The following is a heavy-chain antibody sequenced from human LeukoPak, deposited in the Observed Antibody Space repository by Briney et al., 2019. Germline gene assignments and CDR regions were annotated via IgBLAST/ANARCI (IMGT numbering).Heavy chain of an antibody. Sequence: SETLSLTCTVSGDSISSYFWTWIRQSPGKGLEWIGYVHDSGSTNYNPSLESRVTISADTSKNQFSLKLTSVTAADTAVYYCARDHIRRGCGTNICYPMDVWGKGTTVTVSS. D-gene: IGHD2-2*01. CDR1: GDSISSYF. J-gene: IGHJ6*04. V-gene: IGHV4-59*01. CDR3: ARDHIRRGCGTNICYPMDV. CDR2: VHDSGST.